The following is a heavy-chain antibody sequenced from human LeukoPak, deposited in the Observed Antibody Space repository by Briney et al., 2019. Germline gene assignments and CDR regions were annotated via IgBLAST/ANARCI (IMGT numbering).Heavy chain of an antibody. J-gene: IGHJ4*02. D-gene: IGHD6-25*01. CDR3: TAAPNTTPGSLGH. Sequence: PGGSLRLSCAASGFSFSNYNRTWIRQAPGKGLKWVSYSSSSGSSTYYADSVKGRFTISRDYAKNALFLQMNSLRAEDTAVYYCTAAPNTTPGSLGHWGQGTLVTVSS. CDR2: SSSSGSST. CDR1: GFSFSNYN. V-gene: IGHV3-11*01.